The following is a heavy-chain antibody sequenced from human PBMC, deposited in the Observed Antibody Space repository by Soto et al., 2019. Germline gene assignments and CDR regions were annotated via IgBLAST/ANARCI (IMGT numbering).Heavy chain of an antibody. CDR2: CDPEDGET. Sequence: GASVKVSSKSYGYTLPELSMHWVRQAPGKGLEPMGGCDPEDGETIYAQKFQGRVTMTSDTSISTAHMELSSLRSEDTAVYYCARRAETNGWNGFGADKYYFDFWGQGTLVTVSS. CDR1: GYTLPELS. J-gene: IGHJ4*02. D-gene: IGHD1-1*01. V-gene: IGHV1-24*01. CDR3: ARRAETNGWNGFGADKYYFDF.